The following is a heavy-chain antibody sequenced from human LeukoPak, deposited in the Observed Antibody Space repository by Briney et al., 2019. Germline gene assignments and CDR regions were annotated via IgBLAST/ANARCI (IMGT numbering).Heavy chain of an antibody. Sequence: GGTLRLSCAASGFTFSSYGMSWVRQAPGKGLEWVSTISGSGVNRDYADSVKGRFIISRDNSKNTLYLQMHSLRAEDTAVYYCAKGISPMISLLYFDYWGQGTLVTVSS. V-gene: IGHV3-23*01. J-gene: IGHJ4*02. CDR2: ISGSGVNR. D-gene: IGHD3-22*01. CDR1: GFTFSSYG. CDR3: AKGISPMISLLYFDY.